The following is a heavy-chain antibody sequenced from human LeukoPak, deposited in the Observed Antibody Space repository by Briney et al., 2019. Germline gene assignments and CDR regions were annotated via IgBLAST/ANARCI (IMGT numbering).Heavy chain of an antibody. Sequence: SVKVSCKASGGSFSNYAVSWVRQAPGQGLEWMGGIVPILSTTNYARKFQGRVTMTAGESTSTAYMELSSLRSDDTAVYYCARGPPPYTEGDLFYYYGLDVWGQGTTVTVSS. J-gene: IGHJ6*02. CDR1: GGSFSNYA. CDR2: IVPILSTT. V-gene: IGHV1-69*13. CDR3: ARGPPPYTEGDLFYYYGLDV. D-gene: IGHD3-16*01.